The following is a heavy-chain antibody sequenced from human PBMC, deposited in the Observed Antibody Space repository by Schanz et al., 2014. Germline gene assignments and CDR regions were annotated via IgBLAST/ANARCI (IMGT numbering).Heavy chain of an antibody. V-gene: IGHV3-30*03. D-gene: IGHD2-2*01. CDR3: ARQVRVAEDY. J-gene: IGHJ4*02. CDR1: GFSFSDYG. Sequence: QVQLVESGGGVVQPGRPLRLSCAGSGFSFSDYGMHWVRQAPGRGLEWVAVISHHGSERYYADSVKGRFTISRDNSKNTLYLQVNSLRAEDTAVYYCARQVRVAEDYWGQGVRVTVSS. CDR2: ISHHGSER.